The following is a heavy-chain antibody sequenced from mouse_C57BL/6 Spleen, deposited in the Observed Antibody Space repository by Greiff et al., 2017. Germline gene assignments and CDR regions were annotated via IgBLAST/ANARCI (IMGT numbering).Heavy chain of an antibody. V-gene: IGHV1-50*01. CDR1: GYTFTSYW. J-gene: IGHJ2*01. CDR2: IDPSDSYT. Sequence: QVQLQQPGAELVKPGASVKLSCKASGYTFTSYWMQWVKQRPGQGLEWIGEIDPSDSYTNYNQKFKGKATLTVDTSSSTAYMQLSSLTSEDSAVYYCARRSYGSSWSYWGQGTTLSLL. D-gene: IGHD1-1*01. CDR3: ARRSYGSSWSY.